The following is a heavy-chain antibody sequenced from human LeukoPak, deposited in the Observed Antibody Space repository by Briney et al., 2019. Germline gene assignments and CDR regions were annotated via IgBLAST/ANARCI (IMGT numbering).Heavy chain of an antibody. D-gene: IGHD3-9*01. J-gene: IGHJ5*02. CDR2: INSDGSSI. Sequence: GGSLRLSCVVSGFTFSSYWMHWVRQAPGKGLVWVSRINSDGSSIRYADSVKGRFTISRDNAKNTLYLQMYSLRAEDTAVYYCARVNDILTGYYLGGAFDPWGQGTLVTVSS. CDR3: ARVNDILTGYYLGGAFDP. CDR1: GFTFSSYW. V-gene: IGHV3-74*01.